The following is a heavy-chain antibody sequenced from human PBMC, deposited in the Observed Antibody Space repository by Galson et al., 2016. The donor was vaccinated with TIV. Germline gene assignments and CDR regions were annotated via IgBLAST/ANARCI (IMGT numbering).Heavy chain of an antibody. J-gene: IGHJ3*02. CDR2: VSHDGTNK. D-gene: IGHD3-22*01. V-gene: IGHV3-30*18. CDR3: AKVASPFFYASSGPRNAFDI. CDR1: GFLFSISA. Sequence: SLRLSCAASGFLFSISAMHWVRQAPGKGLGWVAVVSHDGTNKDYADSVKGRFTISRDNSKRTLYLEMNSLRVEDTAVYYCAKVASPFFYASSGPRNAFDIWGQGTMVTVSS.